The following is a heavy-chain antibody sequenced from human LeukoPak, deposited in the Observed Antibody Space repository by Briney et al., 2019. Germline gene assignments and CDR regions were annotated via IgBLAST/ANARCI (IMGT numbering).Heavy chain of an antibody. CDR3: ATTYYDFWSGYYPLDY. CDR1: GYTFTSYG. J-gene: IGHJ4*02. CDR2: ISAYNGNT. Sequence: ASVKVSCKASGYTFTSYGISWVRQAPGQGLEWMGWISAYNGNTNYAQKLQGRVTMTTDTSTSTAYMELRSLRSDDTAVYYCATTYYDFWSGYYPLDYWGQGTLVTVSS. D-gene: IGHD3-3*01. V-gene: IGHV1-18*01.